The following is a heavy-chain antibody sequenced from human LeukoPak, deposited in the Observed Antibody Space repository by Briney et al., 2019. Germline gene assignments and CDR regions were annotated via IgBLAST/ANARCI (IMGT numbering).Heavy chain of an antibody. CDR2: IKEDGSER. J-gene: IGHJ4*02. CDR1: GFTFSGYW. V-gene: IGHV3-7*01. CDR3: ARERYSNGWYRDY. Sequence: GGSLRLSCAASGFTFSGYWMTWVRQAPGKGLEWVANIKEDGSERYYVDSVKGRFTISRDNGKDSLYLQIDSLRAEDSAVYYCARERYSNGWYRDYWGQGTLVTVSS. D-gene: IGHD6-13*01.